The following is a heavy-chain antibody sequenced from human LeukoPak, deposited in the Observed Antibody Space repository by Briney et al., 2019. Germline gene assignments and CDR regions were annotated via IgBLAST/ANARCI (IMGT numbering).Heavy chain of an antibody. D-gene: IGHD1-14*01. V-gene: IGHV3-66*01. CDR2: IYSGGNT. Sequence: GGSLRLSCAASGLTISSNYMNWVRQAPGKGLEWVSVIYSGGNTYYADSVKGRFTISRDNSKNTLYLQMNSLRAEDTAVYYCARDRGASGAFDIWGQGTMVTVSS. CDR3: ARDRGASGAFDI. CDR1: GLTISSNY. J-gene: IGHJ3*02.